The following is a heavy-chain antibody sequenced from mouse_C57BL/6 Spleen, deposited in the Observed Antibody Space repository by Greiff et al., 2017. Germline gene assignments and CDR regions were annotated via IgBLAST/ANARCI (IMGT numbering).Heavy chain of an antibody. J-gene: IGHJ1*03. Sequence: EVKLVESEGGLVQPGSSMKLSCTASGFTFSDYYMAWVRQVPEKGLEWVANINYDGSSTYYLDSLKSRFIISRDNAKNILYLQMSSLKSEDTATYYCARGGGNPLHFDVWGTGTTVTVSS. D-gene: IGHD2-1*01. CDR1: GFTFSDYY. V-gene: IGHV5-16*01. CDR2: INYDGSST. CDR3: ARGGGNPLHFDV.